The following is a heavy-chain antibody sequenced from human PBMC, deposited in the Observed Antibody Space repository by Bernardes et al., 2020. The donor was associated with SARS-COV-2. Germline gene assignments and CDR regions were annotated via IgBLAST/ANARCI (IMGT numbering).Heavy chain of an antibody. CDR2: VNPSGTA. CDR3: ARGDSYGINDGFDV. J-gene: IGHJ6*02. Sequence: SETLSLTCGVYGGSLSSSYWHWIRQSPSPGLEWIGEVNPSGTAKYSPSLRTRVTISVDMSKTQFSLRLTSLTAADTSFYYCARGDSYGINDGFDVWGRGTAVTVSS. V-gene: IGHV4-34*01. CDR1: GGSLSSSY. D-gene: IGHD5-18*01.